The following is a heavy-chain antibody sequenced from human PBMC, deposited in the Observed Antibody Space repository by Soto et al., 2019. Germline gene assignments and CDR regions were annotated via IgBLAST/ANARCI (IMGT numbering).Heavy chain of an antibody. J-gene: IGHJ4*02. CDR2: IYYSGST. D-gene: IGHD1-7*01. CDR3: ARHLDWNYPDY. V-gene: IGHV4-59*08. Sequence: PSVPQSLPCTVVCGTIRSFYWRWIRQPPGKGLEWIGYIYYSGSTNYNPSLKSRVTISVDTSKNQFSLKLSSVTAADTAVYYCARHLDWNYPDYWGQGTLVTVSS. CDR1: CGTIRSFY.